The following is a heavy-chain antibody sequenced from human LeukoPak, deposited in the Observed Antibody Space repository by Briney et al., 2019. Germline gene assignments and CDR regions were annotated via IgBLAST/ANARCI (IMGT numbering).Heavy chain of an antibody. CDR2: ISGSGTST. CDR1: GFTFSNYA. CDR3: AKGVYDYVWGTYRPSDY. Sequence: GGSLRLSCAASGFTFSNYAMSWVRQAPGKGLEWVSAISGSGTSTFYAASVKGRFSISRDKSKNTLYLQMNSLRAEDTAVYYCAKGVYDYVWGTYRPSDYWGQGTLVTVSS. D-gene: IGHD3-16*02. V-gene: IGHV3-23*01. J-gene: IGHJ4*02.